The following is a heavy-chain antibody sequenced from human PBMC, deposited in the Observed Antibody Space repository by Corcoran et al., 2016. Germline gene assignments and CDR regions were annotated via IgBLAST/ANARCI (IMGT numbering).Heavy chain of an antibody. J-gene: IGHJ6*02. V-gene: IGHV3-30*18. CDR3: AKEGYGSGSYLYYYYGMDV. Sequence: QVQLVESGGGVVQPGRSLRLSCAASGFTFSSYGMYWVRQAPGKGLEWVAVISYDGSNKYYADSVKGRFTISRDNSKNTLYLQMNSLRAEDTAVYYCAKEGYGSGSYLYYYYGMDVWGQGTTVTVSS. CDR2: ISYDGSNK. CDR1: GFTFSSYG. D-gene: IGHD3-10*01.